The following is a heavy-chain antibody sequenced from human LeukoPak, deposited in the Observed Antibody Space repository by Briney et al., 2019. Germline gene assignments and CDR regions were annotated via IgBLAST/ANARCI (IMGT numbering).Heavy chain of an antibody. J-gene: IGHJ1*01. V-gene: IGHV3-23*01. CDR3: ARRAATDF. CDR1: GFTFTTYA. Sequence: GGSLRLSCAASGFTFTTYAMKGVGQAPGKGGEGLADIDKSEGRTYSADSVKGRFPISSDPSQNTLYLHMNSLRAEDTAVYYCARRAATDFWGQGTLVTVSS. CDR2: IDKSEGRT. D-gene: IGHD2-15*01.